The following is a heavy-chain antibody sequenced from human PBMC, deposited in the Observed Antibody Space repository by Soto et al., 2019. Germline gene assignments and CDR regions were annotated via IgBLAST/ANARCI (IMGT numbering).Heavy chain of an antibody. CDR1: CGSISAYS. CDR3: ARTSYYDSSGYYGMDV. V-gene: IGHV4-30-2*01. CDR2: IYHSGST. Sequence: SETLSLTCTVSCGSISAYSWSWIRQPPGKGLEWIGYIYHSGSTYYNPSLKSRVTISVDRSKNQFSLKLSSVTAADTAVYYCARTSYYDSSGYYGMDVWGQGTTVTVSS. D-gene: IGHD3-22*01. J-gene: IGHJ6*02.